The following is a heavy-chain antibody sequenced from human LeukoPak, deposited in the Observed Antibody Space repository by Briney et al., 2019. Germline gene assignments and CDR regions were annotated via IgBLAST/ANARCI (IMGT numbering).Heavy chain of an antibody. CDR1: GFTFSGYA. Sequence: PGGSLRLSCAASGFTFSGYAMVWVRQAPGKGLEWVSTISGSGANTFYADSVKGRFTISRDNSKNTLYLQMNSLRAEDTAVYHCARVPNYCFDYWGQGTLVTVSS. V-gene: IGHV3-23*01. J-gene: IGHJ4*02. CDR3: ARVPNYCFDY. CDR2: ISGSGANT.